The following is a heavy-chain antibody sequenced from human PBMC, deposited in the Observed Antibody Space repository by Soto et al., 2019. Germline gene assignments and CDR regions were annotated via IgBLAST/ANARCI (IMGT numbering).Heavy chain of an antibody. V-gene: IGHV4-34*01. D-gene: IGHD2-21*01. CDR1: GGSLSDYF. CDR2: IIHLGSI. J-gene: IGHJ6*03. Sequence: QVQLQQWGAGLLKPSETLSLTCVVSGGSLSDYFWSWIRQPPGMALEWIGEIIHLGSINYNPSLKSRVTMSVDTSKNQFSLTRNSVTAADTATYYCARGGISHWAYFYYMDVWDRGTTVTVSS. CDR3: ARGGISHWAYFYYMDV.